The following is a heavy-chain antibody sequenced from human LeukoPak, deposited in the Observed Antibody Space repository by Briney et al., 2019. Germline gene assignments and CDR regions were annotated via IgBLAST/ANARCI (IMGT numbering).Heavy chain of an antibody. D-gene: IGHD3-10*01. CDR1: GYTFTNYD. CDR2: IIPVFDTA. J-gene: IGHJ3*02. V-gene: IGHV1-69*06. CDR3: ARARSGPYGSGSLDAFDI. Sequence: SVKVSCKASGYTFTNYDINWVRQATGQGLEWMGGIIPVFDTADFAQKFQGRVTITADTSTSTAYMQLSSLRSEDTAVYYCARARSGPYGSGSLDAFDIWGQGTMVTVSS.